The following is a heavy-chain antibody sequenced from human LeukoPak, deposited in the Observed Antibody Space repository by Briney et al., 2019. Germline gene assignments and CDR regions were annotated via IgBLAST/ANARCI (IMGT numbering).Heavy chain of an antibody. D-gene: IGHD1-7*01. CDR1: GFTFSSYA. J-gene: IGHJ4*02. V-gene: IGHV3-23*01. CDR2: ISGSGGST. Sequence: PGGSLRLSCAASGFTFSSYAMSWVRQAPGKGLEWVSAISGSGGSTYYADSVKGRFTISRDNSKSTLYLQMNSLRAEDTAVYYCAKVSNWNYVYFDYWGQGTLVTVSS. CDR3: AKVSNWNYVYFDY.